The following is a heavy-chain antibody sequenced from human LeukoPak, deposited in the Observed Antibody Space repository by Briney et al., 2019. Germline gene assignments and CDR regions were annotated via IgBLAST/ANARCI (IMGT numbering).Heavy chain of an antibody. V-gene: IGHV4-59*12. J-gene: IGHJ4*02. CDR3: ARDDPKWFGELSSFDY. D-gene: IGHD3-10*01. Sequence: SETLSLTCTVSGGSISSYYWSWIRQPPGKGLEWIGYIYYSGSTNYNPSLKSRVTISVDTSKNQFSLKLSSVTAADTAVYYCARDDPKWFGELSSFDYWGQGTLVTVSS. CDR1: GGSISSYY. CDR2: IYYSGST.